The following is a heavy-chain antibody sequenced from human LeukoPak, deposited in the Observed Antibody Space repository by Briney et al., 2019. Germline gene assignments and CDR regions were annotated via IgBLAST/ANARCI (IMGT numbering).Heavy chain of an antibody. CDR2: IKGDGSEK. J-gene: IGHJ4*02. Sequence: GGSLRLSCAASGFTFSNFWMSWVRQAPGKGLEWVANIKGDGSEKYHVDSVKGRFTISRDNAKNSLYLQMNSLRAEDTAVYYCAKFPYGDYVHYWGQGTLVTVSS. CDR1: GFTFSNFW. CDR3: AKFPYGDYVHY. V-gene: IGHV3-7*05. D-gene: IGHD4-17*01.